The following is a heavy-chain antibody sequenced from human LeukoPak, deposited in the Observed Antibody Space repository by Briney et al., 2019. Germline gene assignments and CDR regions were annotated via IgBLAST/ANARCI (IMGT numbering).Heavy chain of an antibody. CDR3: ASSYYFWSGYLPFDY. CDR1: GYTFTGYY. CDR2: INPNSGGT. V-gene: IGHV1-2*02. D-gene: IGHD3-3*01. Sequence: SSAKVSCKASGYTFTGYYMHWVRQAPGQGLEWMGWINPNSGGTNYAQKFQGRVTMTRDTSISTAYMELSSLRSDDTAVYYCASSYYFWSGYLPFDYWGQGTLVTVSS. J-gene: IGHJ4*02.